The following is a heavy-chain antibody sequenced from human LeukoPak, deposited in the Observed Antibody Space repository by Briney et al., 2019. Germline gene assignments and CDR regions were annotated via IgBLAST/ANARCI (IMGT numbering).Heavy chain of an antibody. Sequence: PGGSLRLSCAASGFTFSNYAMSWVRQAPGKGLEWVSVISGSDDGTYYADSVKGRFTISRDDSKNTLYLQMNSLRAEDTALYYCAKNGGGGSYFYIDSWGQGTLVTVSS. J-gene: IGHJ4*02. CDR1: GFTFSNYA. V-gene: IGHV3-23*01. CDR3: AKNGGGGSYFYIDS. D-gene: IGHD2-21*01. CDR2: ISGSDDGT.